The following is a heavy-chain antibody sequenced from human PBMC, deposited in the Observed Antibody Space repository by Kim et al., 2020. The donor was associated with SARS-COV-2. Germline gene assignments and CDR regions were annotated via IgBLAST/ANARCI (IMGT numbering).Heavy chain of an antibody. D-gene: IGHD3-9*01. CDR2: INHSGST. CDR1: GGSFSGYY. J-gene: IGHJ4*02. V-gene: IGHV4-34*01. CDR3: AREGYDILTGYYADY. Sequence: SETLSLTCAVYGGSFSGYYWSWIRQPPGKGLEWIGEINHSGSTNYNPSLKSRVTISVDTSKNQFSLKLSSVTAADTAVYYCAREGYDILTGYYADYWGQGTLVTVSS.